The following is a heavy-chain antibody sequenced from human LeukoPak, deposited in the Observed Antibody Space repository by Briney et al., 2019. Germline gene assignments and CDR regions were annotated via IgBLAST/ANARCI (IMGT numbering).Heavy chain of an antibody. V-gene: IGHV3-48*03. CDR3: ARVFLTGYYLFDY. CDR1: GFTFSSYE. CDR2: ISSVGTTI. Sequence: PGGSLRLSCAASGFTFSSYELNWVRQAPGKGLEWISYISSVGTTIYSADSVEGRFTISRDNAKNSLYLQMNSLRAEDTAVYYCARVFLTGYYLFDYWGPGTLVTVSS. J-gene: IGHJ4*02. D-gene: IGHD3-9*01.